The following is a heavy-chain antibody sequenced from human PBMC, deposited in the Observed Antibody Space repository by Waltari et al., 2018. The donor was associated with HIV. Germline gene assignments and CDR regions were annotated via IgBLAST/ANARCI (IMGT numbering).Heavy chain of an antibody. Sequence: LESGGGLVQPGGSLRLSCAASGFTFSSYAMSWVRQAPGKGLEWVSFISGSGGSTYYADSVRGRFTISRDDSTNTAYLQMNSLKTEDTAVYYCVRHTEYFRPEYWGQGTLVTVSS. CDR1: GFTFSSYA. V-gene: IGHV3-23*01. CDR3: VRHTEYFRPEY. J-gene: IGHJ4*02. CDR2: ISGSGGST. D-gene: IGHD3-9*01.